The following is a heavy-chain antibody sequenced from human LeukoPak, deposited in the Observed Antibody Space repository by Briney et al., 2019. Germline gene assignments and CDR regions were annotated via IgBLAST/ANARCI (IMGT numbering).Heavy chain of an antibody. CDR1: GYTLTELS. D-gene: IGHD6-13*01. V-gene: IGHV1-24*01. CDR3: ATIQPLYSSSWPFDY. J-gene: IGHJ4*02. Sequence: ASVKVSFKVSGYTLTELSMHWVRQAPGKGPEGMGGFDPEDGETIYAQKFQGRVTMTDDTSKDTAYMELSSLRSEDTAVYYCATIQPLYSSSWPFDYWGQGTLVTVSS. CDR2: FDPEDGET.